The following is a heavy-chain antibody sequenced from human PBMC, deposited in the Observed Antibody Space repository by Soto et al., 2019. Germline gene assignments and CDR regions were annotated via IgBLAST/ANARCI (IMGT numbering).Heavy chain of an antibody. CDR2: ISGSGGRT. V-gene: IGHV3-23*01. Sequence: PVGSLRLSCAASGFTFSSYWMSWVRQAPGKGLEWVAAISGSGGRTYYADSVKGRFTISRDNAKNSLYLQMNSLRDEDTAVYYCARDRGSSWYPNQIELWYYFDYWGQGTLVTVSS. D-gene: IGHD6-13*01. CDR3: ARDRGSSWYPNQIELWYYFDY. CDR1: GFTFSSYW. J-gene: IGHJ4*02.